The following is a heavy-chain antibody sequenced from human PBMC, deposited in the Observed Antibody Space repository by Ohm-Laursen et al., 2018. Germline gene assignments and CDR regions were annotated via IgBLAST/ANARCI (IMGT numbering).Heavy chain of an antibody. V-gene: IGHV4-59*08. CDR3: AGGTRNGGNFDY. D-gene: IGHD4-23*01. CDR2: IYYSGST. Sequence: SETLSLTCAVSGGSISSYYWSWIRQPPGKGLEWIGYIYYSGSTNYNPSLKSRVTISVDTSKNQFSLKLSSVTAADTAVYYCAGGTRNGGNFDYWGQGTLVTVSS. J-gene: IGHJ4*02. CDR1: GGSISSYY.